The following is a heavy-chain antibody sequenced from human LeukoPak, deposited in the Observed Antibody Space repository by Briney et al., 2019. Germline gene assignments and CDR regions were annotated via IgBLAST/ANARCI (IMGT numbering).Heavy chain of an antibody. CDR1: GFTVSSNY. CDR3: ARRAQVVTRGDAFDI. V-gene: IGHV3-53*01. CDR2: IYSGGST. Sequence: GGSLRLSCAGSGFTVSSNYMSWVRQAPGKRLEWVSVIYSGGSTYYADSVKGRFTISRDNSKNTLYLQMNSLRAEDTAVYYCARRAQVVTRGDAFDIWGQGTMLTVSS. D-gene: IGHD4-23*01. J-gene: IGHJ3*02.